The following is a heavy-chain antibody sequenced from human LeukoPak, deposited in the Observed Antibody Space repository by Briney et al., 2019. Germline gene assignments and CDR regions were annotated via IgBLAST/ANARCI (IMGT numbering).Heavy chain of an antibody. J-gene: IGHJ3*02. CDR2: IYSGGST. CDR3: ARDRDSSGYYLPDAFDI. CDR1: GFTVSSNY. D-gene: IGHD3-22*01. V-gene: IGHV3-53*01. Sequence: SGGSLRLSCAASGFTVSSNYMSWVRQAPGKGLEWVSVIYSGGSTYYADSVKGRFTISRDNSKNTLYLQMNSLRAEDTAVYYCARDRDSSGYYLPDAFDIWGQGTMVTVSS.